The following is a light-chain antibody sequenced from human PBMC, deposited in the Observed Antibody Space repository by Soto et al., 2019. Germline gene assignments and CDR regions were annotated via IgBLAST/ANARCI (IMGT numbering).Light chain of an antibody. Sequence: QSVLTQPPSVSGAPRQRVTISCTGSSSNIGAGYDVHWYQQFPGTAPKLLIYGNSNRPSGVPDRFSGSKSGSSASLGITGLQAEDEADYYCQSYDSSLSGDVFGTGTKLTVL. J-gene: IGLJ1*01. CDR3: QSYDSSLSGDV. CDR1: SSNIGAGYD. CDR2: GNS. V-gene: IGLV1-40*01.